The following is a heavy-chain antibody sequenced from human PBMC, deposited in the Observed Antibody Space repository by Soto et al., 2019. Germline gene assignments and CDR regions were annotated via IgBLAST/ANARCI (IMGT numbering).Heavy chain of an antibody. D-gene: IGHD2-2*01. CDR3: ARVTRSPYAMDI. Sequence: ASVKVSCKGSGYIFTGHYLHWVRQAPGQGLEWIGWINPISGDTNYAQKFQSRVTMTRDPSISTAHIDLSSLISPYKAVYYCARVTRSPYAMDIWRQWNNVPVSS. J-gene: IGHJ6*02. V-gene: IGHV1-2*02. CDR2: INPISGDT. CDR1: GYIFTGHY.